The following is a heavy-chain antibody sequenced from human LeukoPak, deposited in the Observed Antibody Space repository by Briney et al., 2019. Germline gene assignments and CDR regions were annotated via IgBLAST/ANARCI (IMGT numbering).Heavy chain of an antibody. Sequence: QPGGSLRLSCAASGFTFSNSAMNWVHQAPGKGLEWVSAINGRGGSTYYADSVKGRFTISRDNSKNTLYLHMSSLRAEDTAVYYCAKESLRVVPSATFDYWGQGTLVTVSS. V-gene: IGHV3-23*01. D-gene: IGHD2-2*01. J-gene: IGHJ4*02. CDR2: INGRGGST. CDR3: AKESLRVVPSATFDY. CDR1: GFTFSNSA.